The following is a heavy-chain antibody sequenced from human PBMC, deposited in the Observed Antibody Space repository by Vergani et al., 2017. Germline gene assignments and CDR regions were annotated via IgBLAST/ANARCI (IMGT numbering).Heavy chain of an antibody. J-gene: IGHJ4*02. CDR1: GFTFDDYG. CDR2: INWNGGST. Sequence: VQLAESGGGRVQPGRSLKLSCAASGFTFDDYGMSWVRQAPGKGLEWVSGINWNGGSTGYADSVKGRFTISRDNAKNSLYLQMNSLRAEDTALYYCARERNAYXDFWSGYYTQYYFDYWGQGTLVTVSS. CDR3: ARERNAYXDFWSGYYTQYYFDY. V-gene: IGHV3-20*04. D-gene: IGHD3-3*01.